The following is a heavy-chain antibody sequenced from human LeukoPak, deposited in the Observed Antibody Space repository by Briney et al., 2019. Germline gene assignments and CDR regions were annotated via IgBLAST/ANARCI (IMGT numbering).Heavy chain of an antibody. CDR1: GYTFSNYG. D-gene: IGHD3-3*01. CDR2: ISGYNGHT. J-gene: IGHJ6*03. CDR3: ARGESCQRDRYYDFWSGYLGNYYYYYMDV. Sequence: GASVKVSCKASGYTFSNYGISWVRQAPGQGLEWMGWISGYNGHTNYAQKFQGRVTMTTDTSTSTAYMELSRLRSDDTAVYYCARGESCQRDRYYDFWSGYLGNYYYYYMDVWGKGTTVTVSS. V-gene: IGHV1-18*01.